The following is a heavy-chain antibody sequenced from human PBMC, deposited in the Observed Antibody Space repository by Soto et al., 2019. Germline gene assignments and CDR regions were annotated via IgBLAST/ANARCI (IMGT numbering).Heavy chain of an antibody. CDR2: IWYDGSNK. CDR1: GFTFSSYG. Sequence: GGSLRLSCAASGFTFSSYGMHWVRQAPGKGLEWVAVIWYDGSNKYYADSVKGRFTISRDNSKNTLYLQMNSLRAEDTAVYYCARDRDIAVSTMDVWGKGTTVTVSS. D-gene: IGHD6-19*01. CDR3: ARDRDIAVSTMDV. J-gene: IGHJ6*04. V-gene: IGHV3-33*01.